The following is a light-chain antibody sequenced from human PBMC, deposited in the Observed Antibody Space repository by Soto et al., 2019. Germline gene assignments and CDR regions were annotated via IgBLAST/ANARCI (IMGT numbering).Light chain of an antibody. CDR2: SNN. J-gene: IGLJ1*01. CDR3: AAWYDSLSGPDV. V-gene: IGLV1-47*02. CDR1: SSNIGSNY. Sequence: QSVLTQPPSASGTPGQRVTISCSGSSSNIGSNYVYWYQQLPGTAPKLLIYSNNQRPSGVPDRFSGSKSGTSASLAISGLRSEDEADYYCAAWYDSLSGPDVFGTGTKVTVL.